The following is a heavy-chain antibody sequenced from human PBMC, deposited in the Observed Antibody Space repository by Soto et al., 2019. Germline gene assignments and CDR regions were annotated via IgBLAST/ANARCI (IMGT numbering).Heavy chain of an antibody. CDR2: IIPIFGTA. D-gene: IGHD3-10*01. Sequence: QVQLVQSGAEVKKPGSSVKVSCKASGGTFSSYAISWVRQAPGQGLEWMGGIIPIFGTANYAQKFQGRVMITADESTSTAYMELSSLRSEDTAVYYCARGSDYYGSGSFPYGMDVWGQGTTVTVSS. CDR1: GGTFSSYA. CDR3: ARGSDYYGSGSFPYGMDV. V-gene: IGHV1-69*01. J-gene: IGHJ6*02.